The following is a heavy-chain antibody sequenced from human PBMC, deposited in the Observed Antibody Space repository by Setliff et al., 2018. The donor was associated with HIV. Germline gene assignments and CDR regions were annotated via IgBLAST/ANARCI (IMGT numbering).Heavy chain of an antibody. CDR3: AKEDQRVTSVDY. J-gene: IGHJ4*02. CDR2: IRLDGSDK. D-gene: IGHD2-2*01. Sequence: PGGSLRLSCAASGFTFNNNGMSWVRQAPGKGLEWVAFIRLDGSDKFYADSVKGRFTISRDNSKNTLFLQMNSLRSEDTAVYYCAKEDQRVTSVDYWGQGTPVTVSS. V-gene: IGHV3-30*02. CDR1: GFTFNNNG.